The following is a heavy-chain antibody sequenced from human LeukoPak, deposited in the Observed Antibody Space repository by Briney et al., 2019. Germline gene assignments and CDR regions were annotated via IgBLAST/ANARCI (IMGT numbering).Heavy chain of an antibody. CDR1: GYTFTSYG. J-gene: IGHJ6*03. CDR3: AKKGRGSGELGKETYYYMDV. D-gene: IGHD3-10*01. CDR2: ISAYNGNT. V-gene: IGHV1-18*01. Sequence: ASVKVSCKASGYTFTSYGISWVRQAPGQGLEWMGWISAYNGNTNYAQKLQGRVTMTTDTSTSTAYMELRSLRSDDTAGYYCAKKGRGSGELGKETYYYMDVWGKGTTVTVSS.